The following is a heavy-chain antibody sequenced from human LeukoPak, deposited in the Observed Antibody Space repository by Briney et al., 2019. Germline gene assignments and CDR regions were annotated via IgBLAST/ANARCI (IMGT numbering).Heavy chain of an antibody. CDR1: GFTFSSYG. J-gene: IGHJ4*02. CDR3: AKASPREMATLDY. D-gene: IGHD5-24*01. Sequence: PGGSLRLSCAASGFTFSSYGMHWVRQAPGKGLEWVAFIRYDGSNKYYADSVKGRFTISRDNSKNTLYLQMNSLRAEDTAVYYCAKASPREMATLDYWGQGTLVTVSS. CDR2: IRYDGSNK. V-gene: IGHV3-30*02.